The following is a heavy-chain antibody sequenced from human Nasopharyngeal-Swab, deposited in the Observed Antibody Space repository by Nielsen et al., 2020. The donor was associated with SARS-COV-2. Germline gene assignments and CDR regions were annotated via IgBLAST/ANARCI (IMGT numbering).Heavy chain of an antibody. Sequence: SETLSLTCTVSGGSISSYYWSWIRQPPGKGLEWIGYIYYSGSTNYNPSLKSRVTISVDTSKNQFSLKLNSVTAADTAVYYCARVVVGTGGYYYYMDVWGKGTTVTVSS. CDR2: IYYSGST. D-gene: IGHD2-21*01. V-gene: IGHV4-59*01. CDR3: ARVVVGTGGYYYYMDV. J-gene: IGHJ6*03. CDR1: GGSISSYY.